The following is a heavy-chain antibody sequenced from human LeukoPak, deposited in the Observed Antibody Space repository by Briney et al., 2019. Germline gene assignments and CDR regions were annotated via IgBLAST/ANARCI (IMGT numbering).Heavy chain of an antibody. J-gene: IGHJ4*02. CDR3: ARMGGYSGYATH. Sequence: SETLSLTCSVSGGSISPYYWSWIRQPPGKGLEWIGYIYSSGSANYNPSLKSRVTISVDTSKNHFSLKLSSVTAANTAVYYCARMGGYSGYATHWGQGTLVTVSS. CDR1: GGSISPYY. CDR2: IYSSGSA. V-gene: IGHV4-59*08. D-gene: IGHD5-12*01.